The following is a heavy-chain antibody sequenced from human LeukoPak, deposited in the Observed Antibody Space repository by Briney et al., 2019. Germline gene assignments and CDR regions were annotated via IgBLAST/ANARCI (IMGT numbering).Heavy chain of an antibody. CDR3: AGAVRPIYDVLTHDAFDI. D-gene: IGHD3-9*01. V-gene: IGHV5-51*01. CDR2: SYPGDSDT. J-gene: IGHJ3*02. CDR1: GYSFISYW. Sequence: GESLKISCKGAGYSFISYWIGWVRQMPGKGLEWMGISYPGDSDTRYSPSFQGQVTISADKSINTAYLQWSSLKASDTAMYYCAGAVRPIYDVLTHDAFDIWGQGTMVTVSS.